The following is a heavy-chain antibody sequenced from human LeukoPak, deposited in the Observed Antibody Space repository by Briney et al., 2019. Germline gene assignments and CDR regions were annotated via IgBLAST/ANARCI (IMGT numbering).Heavy chain of an antibody. V-gene: IGHV3-66*01. Sequence: GGSLRLSCARSGFTVRSNYMSWVRQAPGKGLEWVSVIYSGGSTYYADSVKGRFTISRDISKNTLYLQMNSLRAEDTAVYYCATPVQCPVYFDYWGPGIQVTVSS. D-gene: IGHD6-19*01. CDR2: IYSGGST. CDR1: GFTVRSNY. CDR3: ATPVQCPVYFDY. J-gene: IGHJ4*02.